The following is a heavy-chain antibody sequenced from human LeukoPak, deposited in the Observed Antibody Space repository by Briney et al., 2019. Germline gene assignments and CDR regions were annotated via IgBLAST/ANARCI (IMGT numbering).Heavy chain of an antibody. J-gene: IGHJ4*02. V-gene: IGHV3-74*01. CDR3: VTHTASPY. CDR2: INGDASST. Sequence: GGSLRLSCAASGFTFSSYWMHWVRQAPGKGLVWVSRINGDASSTSYAASVKGRFTISRDNAKNTLYLQMNSLRAEDTAVYYCVTHTASPYWGQGTLVTVSS. CDR1: GFTFSSYW. D-gene: IGHD5-18*01.